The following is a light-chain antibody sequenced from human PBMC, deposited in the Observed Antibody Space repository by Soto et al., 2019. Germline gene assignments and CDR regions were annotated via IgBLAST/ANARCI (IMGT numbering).Light chain of an antibody. J-gene: IGKJ2*01. CDR3: QQCDSSSYT. V-gene: IGKV1-5*03. CDR1: QSIGRS. CDR2: KAS. Sequence: DIQMTQSPSTLSASVGDRVTITCRASQSIGRSLAWYQQKPGKAPKLLIFKASTLESGVPSRFSGSGSGTEFTLTINSLQPDDFVTYYCQQCDSSSYTFGQGTKLDIK.